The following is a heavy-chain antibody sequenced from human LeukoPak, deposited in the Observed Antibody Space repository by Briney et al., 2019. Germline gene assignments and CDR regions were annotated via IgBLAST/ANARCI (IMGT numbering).Heavy chain of an antibody. Sequence: SVTVSCKASGGTFNNYAISWVRQAPGQGLEWMGGIIPILGTTNYAQRFQGRVTITADESTSTAYMELSSLRSEDTAVYYCAREYGYSYDGSGSYYFDYWGQGTLVTVSS. V-gene: IGHV1-69*13. D-gene: IGHD3-22*01. CDR2: IIPILGTT. CDR3: AREYGYSYDGSGSYYFDY. J-gene: IGHJ4*02. CDR1: GGTFNNYA.